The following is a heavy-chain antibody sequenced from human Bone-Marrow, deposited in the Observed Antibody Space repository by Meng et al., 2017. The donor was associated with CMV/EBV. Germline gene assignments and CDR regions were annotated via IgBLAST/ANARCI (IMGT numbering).Heavy chain of an antibody. CDR2: IYSGGSST. D-gene: IGHD2-2*02. CDR1: GFTFSSYA. CDR3: AKAGCSSTSCHIDY. J-gene: IGHJ4*02. V-gene: IGHV3-23*03. Sequence: GGSLRHSCAASGFTFSSYAMSWVRQAPGKGLEWVSVIYSGGSSTYYADSVKGRFTISRDNSKNTLYLQMNSLRAEDTAVYYCAKAGCSSTSCHIDYWGQGTLVTVSS.